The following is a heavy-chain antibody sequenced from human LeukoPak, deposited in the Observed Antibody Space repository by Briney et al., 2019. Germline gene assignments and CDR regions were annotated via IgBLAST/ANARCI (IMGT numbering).Heavy chain of an antibody. CDR2: ITSSSSYI. V-gene: IGHV3-21*06. CDR3: ARGAGAATIFGPWGAFDI. J-gene: IGHJ3*02. D-gene: IGHD3-9*01. Sequence: PGGSLRLSCAASGFTFTSYNMNWVRQAPGKGLEWVSSITSSSSYIYYADSVKGRFTISRDNAKNSLYLQMDSLRVEDTAVYYCARGAGAATIFGPWGAFDIWGQGTMVTVSS. CDR1: GFTFTSYN.